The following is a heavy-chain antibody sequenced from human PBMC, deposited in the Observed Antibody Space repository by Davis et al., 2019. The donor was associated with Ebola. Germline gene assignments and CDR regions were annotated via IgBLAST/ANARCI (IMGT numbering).Heavy chain of an antibody. D-gene: IGHD3-3*01. V-gene: IGHV3-15*01. J-gene: IGHJ4*02. CDR3: VRERLWSGHRCFDY. Sequence: GESLKISCAASGLTVNKAWMSWVRQAPGKGLEWVGRIKSENDGGTTDYAAPVKGRFTISRDVSKNSLYLQMNSLKTEDTAVYYCVRERLWSGHRCFDYWGQGTLVTVSS. CDR2: IKSENDGGTT. CDR1: GLTVNKAW.